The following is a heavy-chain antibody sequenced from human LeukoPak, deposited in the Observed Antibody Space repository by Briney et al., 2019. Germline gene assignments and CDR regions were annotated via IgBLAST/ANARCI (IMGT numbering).Heavy chain of an antibody. J-gene: IGHJ5*02. D-gene: IGHD2-15*01. CDR3: ARHIRGREDIVVVVAANYWFDP. CDR1: GGSISSSSYY. Sequence: SETLSLTCTVSGGSISSSSYYWGWIRQPPGKGLERIGSIYYSGSTYYNPSLKGRVTISVDTSKNQFSLKLSSVTAADTAVYYCARHIRGREDIVVVVAANYWFDPWGQGTLVTVSS. CDR2: IYYSGST. V-gene: IGHV4-39*01.